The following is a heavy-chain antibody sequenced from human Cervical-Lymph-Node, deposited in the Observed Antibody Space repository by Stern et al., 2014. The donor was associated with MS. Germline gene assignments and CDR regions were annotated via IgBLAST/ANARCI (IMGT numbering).Heavy chain of an antibody. CDR3: ARDTSSPERSDW. CDR1: GFTVSRDY. CDR2: ITNVGST. Sequence: EVQLVESGGGVIQPGGSLRLSCTASGFTVSRDYMTWVRQAPGKGLEWVSLITNVGSTFYTDSVKGRFTISRDDSKNTVYLHMTSLRAEDTAMYYCARDTSSPERSDWWGQGILVTVSS. V-gene: IGHV3-53*01. J-gene: IGHJ4*02. D-gene: IGHD1-1*01.